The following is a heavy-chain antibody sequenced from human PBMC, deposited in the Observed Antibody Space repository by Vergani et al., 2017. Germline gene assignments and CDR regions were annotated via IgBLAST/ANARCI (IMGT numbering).Heavy chain of an antibody. CDR3: ARAGYCSGGSCNGHWYFDL. J-gene: IGHJ2*01. CDR2: TRNKANSYTT. Sequence: EVQLVESGGGLVQPGGSLRLSCAASGFTFSDHYMDWVRQAPGKGLEWVGRTRNKANSYTTEYAASVKGRFTISRDDSKNSLYLQMNSLKTEDTAVYYCARAGYCSGGSCNGHWYFDLWGRGTLVTVSS. D-gene: IGHD2-15*01. V-gene: IGHV3-72*01. CDR1: GFTFSDHY.